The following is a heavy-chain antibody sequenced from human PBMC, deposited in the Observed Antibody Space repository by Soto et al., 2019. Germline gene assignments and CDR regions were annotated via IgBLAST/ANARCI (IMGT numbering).Heavy chain of an antibody. CDR1: GFTFSNAW. CDR3: TTGGLSRYAPPGEEGDAFDI. Sequence: EVQLVESGGGLVKPGGSLRLSCAASGFTFSNAWMSWVRQAPGKGLEWVGRIKSKTDGGTTDYDAPVKGRFTISSDDSKNKLYLQMNRLKTEDTAVYYCTTGGLSRYAPPGEEGDAFDIWGQGTMVTVSS. J-gene: IGHJ3*02. V-gene: IGHV3-15*01. D-gene: IGHD2-15*01. CDR2: IKSKTDGGTT.